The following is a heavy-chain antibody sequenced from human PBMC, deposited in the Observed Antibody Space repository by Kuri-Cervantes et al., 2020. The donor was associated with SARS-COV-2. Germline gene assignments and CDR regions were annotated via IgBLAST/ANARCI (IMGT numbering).Heavy chain of an antibody. Sequence: GESLKISCAASGFTFSSYAMSWVRQAPGKGLEWVSAINGSGGSTYYADSVKGRFTISRDNSKNTLYLQMNSLRAEDTAVYYCAKWDYGDYFDYWGQGTLVTVSS. D-gene: IGHD4-17*01. J-gene: IGHJ4*02. V-gene: IGHV3-23*01. CDR2: INGSGGST. CDR1: GFTFSSYA. CDR3: AKWDYGDYFDY.